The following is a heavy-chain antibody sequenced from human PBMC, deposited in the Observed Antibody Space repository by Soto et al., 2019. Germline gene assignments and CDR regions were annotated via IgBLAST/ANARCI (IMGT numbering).Heavy chain of an antibody. CDR1: GYTFTSYA. CDR2: INAGNGNT. Sequence: QVQLVQSGAEVKKPGASVKVSCKASGYTFTSYAMHWVRQAPGQRLEWMGWINAGNGNTKYSQKFQGRVTITRDTSASTAYMERSSLRSEDTAVYYCARLPWDLVTAGYDFWGGDDAFDIWGQGTMVTVSS. J-gene: IGHJ3*02. D-gene: IGHD3-3*01. V-gene: IGHV1-3*01. CDR3: ARLPWDLVTAGYDFWGGDDAFDI.